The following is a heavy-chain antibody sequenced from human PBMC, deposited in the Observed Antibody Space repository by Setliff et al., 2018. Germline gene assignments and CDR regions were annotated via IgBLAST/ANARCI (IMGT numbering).Heavy chain of an antibody. Sequence: SETLSLTCTLSGGSLNTYYWSWIRQPAGKELEWIGRINTSGTTRYNPSLRSRATLSVDESMNRFSLNLNSVTAADTAVYYCAGGLPGDYDFNCFDTWGQGALVTVSS. J-gene: IGHJ5*02. D-gene: IGHD3-3*01. CDR3: AGGLPGDYDFNCFDT. CDR2: INTSGTT. CDR1: GGSLNTYY. V-gene: IGHV4-4*07.